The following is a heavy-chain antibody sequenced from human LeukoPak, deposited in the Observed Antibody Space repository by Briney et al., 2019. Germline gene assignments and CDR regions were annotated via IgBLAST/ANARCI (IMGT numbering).Heavy chain of an antibody. CDR2: ISSSSSYI. Sequence: GGSLRLSCAASGFTFSSYSMDWVRQAPGKGLEWGASISSSSSYIYYADPVKGRFTISRDNAKNSLYLQMDSLRAGNTAVYYCARGRSTRGGDYWGQGTLVTVSS. V-gene: IGHV3-21*01. CDR3: ARGRSTRGGDY. J-gene: IGHJ4*02. D-gene: IGHD2-8*02. CDR1: GFTFSSYS.